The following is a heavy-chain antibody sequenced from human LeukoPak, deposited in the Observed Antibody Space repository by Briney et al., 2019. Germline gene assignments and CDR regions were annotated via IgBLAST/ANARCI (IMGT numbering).Heavy chain of an antibody. J-gene: IGHJ4*02. D-gene: IGHD3-10*01. CDR2: IIPIFGTA. V-gene: IGHV1-69*13. Sequence: VXVSFTASGGTFSIYAISWVRQAPGQGHEWMGGIIPIFGTANYAQKFQGRVTITADESTSTAYMELSSLRSEDTAVYYCAREAGSGSYAAFWGQGTLVTVSS. CDR1: GGTFSIYA. CDR3: AREAGSGSYAAF.